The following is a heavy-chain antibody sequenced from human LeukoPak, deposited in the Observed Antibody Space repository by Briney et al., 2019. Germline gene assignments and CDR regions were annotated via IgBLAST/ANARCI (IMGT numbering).Heavy chain of an antibody. Sequence: ASVKVSCKASGYTFTSYGISWVRQAPGQGLEWMGWISAYNGNTNYAQKLQGRVTMTTDTSTSTAYMELRSLRSDDTAVYYCATGLTRPYTIFAAGYFDYWGQGTLVTVSS. J-gene: IGHJ4*02. CDR3: ATGLTRPYTIFAAGYFDY. D-gene: IGHD3-3*01. V-gene: IGHV1-18*01. CDR2: ISAYNGNT. CDR1: GYTFTSYG.